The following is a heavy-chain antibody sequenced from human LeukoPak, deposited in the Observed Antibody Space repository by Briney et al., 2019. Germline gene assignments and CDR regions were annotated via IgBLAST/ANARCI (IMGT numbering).Heavy chain of an antibody. CDR1: GGSFTGYY. J-gene: IGHJ6*03. V-gene: IGHV4-34*01. D-gene: IGHD3-22*01. Sequence: SETLSLTCAVYGGSFTGYYWSWIRQPPGKGLEWIGEINHSGSTNYNPSLKSRVTISVDTSKNQFSLKLSSVTAADTAVYYCARGNYDSGGYYAFGGYYYYYMDVWGKGTTVTVSS. CDR3: ARGNYDSGGYYAFGGYYYYYMDV. CDR2: INHSGST.